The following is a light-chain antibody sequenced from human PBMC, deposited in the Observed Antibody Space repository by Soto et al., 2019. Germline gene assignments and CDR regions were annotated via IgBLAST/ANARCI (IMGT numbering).Light chain of an antibody. CDR3: QHYAHNSPIT. V-gene: IGKV3-20*01. CDR2: GAS. Sequence: EIVLTHSPGTLSLSPVERATLSCRASQSVSSRLAWYQQRPGQAPRLLISGASSRATGIPDRFSGSGSGTDFTLTISRLEPEDFALYYCQHYAHNSPITFGQGTRLEN. J-gene: IGKJ5*01. CDR1: QSVSSR.